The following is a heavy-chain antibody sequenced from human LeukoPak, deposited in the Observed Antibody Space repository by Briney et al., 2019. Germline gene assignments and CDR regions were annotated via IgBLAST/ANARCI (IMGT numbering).Heavy chain of an antibody. Sequence: SQTLSLTCAISGNSVSSNSAAWNWIRQSPSRGLEWLGRTYYRSKWNKNYAASVKSRITINPDTSKNQLSLQLNSVTPEDTAVYYCARGYMGTTDYWGQGTLVIVSS. D-gene: IGHD1-7*01. V-gene: IGHV6-1*01. CDR3: ARGYMGTTDY. CDR1: GNSVSSNSAA. J-gene: IGHJ4*02. CDR2: TYYRSKWNK.